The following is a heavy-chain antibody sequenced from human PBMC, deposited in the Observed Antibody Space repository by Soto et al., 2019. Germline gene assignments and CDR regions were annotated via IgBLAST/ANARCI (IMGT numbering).Heavy chain of an antibody. Sequence: EVQLLESGGGLVQPGGSLRLSCAASGFTFSSYAMSWVRQAPGKGLEWVSTISGSGGSTYYADSVKGRFTISRDNSKNTLYLQMNSLRAEDTSVYYCAKVEDIVVVTHFDYWGQGTLVTVSS. CDR3: AKVEDIVVVTHFDY. V-gene: IGHV3-23*01. CDR1: GFTFSSYA. J-gene: IGHJ4*02. D-gene: IGHD2-2*01. CDR2: ISGSGGST.